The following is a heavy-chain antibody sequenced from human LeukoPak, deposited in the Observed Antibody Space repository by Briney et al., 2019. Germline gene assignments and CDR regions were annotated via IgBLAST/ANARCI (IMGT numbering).Heavy chain of an antibody. CDR2: IGTSSSAI. CDR3: ARDCLTTISCVAR. CDR1: GFTFSSCG. J-gene: IGHJ4*02. Sequence: PGGSLRLSCAASGFTFSSCGMNWVRQAPGKGLEWVSYIGTSSSAIYYADSVEGRFTISRDNAKKSLYLQINSLRAEDTAVYYCARDCLTTISCVARWGQGTLVTVSS. D-gene: IGHD2/OR15-2a*01. V-gene: IGHV3-48*01.